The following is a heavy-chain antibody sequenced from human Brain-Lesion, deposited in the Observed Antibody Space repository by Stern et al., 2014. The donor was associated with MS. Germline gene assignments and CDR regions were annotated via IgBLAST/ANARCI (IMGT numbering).Heavy chain of an antibody. Sequence: EVQLVESGGGLVQPGGSLRLSCAASGLTVANEYMSWVRQAPGKGPERVSLIYASGTTAYADSVKGRFIISRHNSENTLSLQMNSLRPEDTAVYYCAREGGDDDDYYGLDVWGPGTTVTVSS. J-gene: IGHJ6*02. CDR3: AREGGDDDDYYGLDV. CDR1: GLTVANEY. CDR2: IYASGTT. V-gene: IGHV3-53*04. D-gene: IGHD5-12*01.